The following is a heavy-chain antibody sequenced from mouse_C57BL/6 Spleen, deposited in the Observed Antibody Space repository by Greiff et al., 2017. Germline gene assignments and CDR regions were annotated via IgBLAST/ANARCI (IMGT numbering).Heavy chain of an antibody. D-gene: IGHD1-1*01. CDR3: ARRGSSPWWYFDV. J-gene: IGHJ1*03. V-gene: IGHV1-82*01. CDR2: IYPGDGDT. Sequence: QVHVKQSGPELVKPGASVKISCKASGYAFSSSWMNWVKQRPGKGLEWIGRIYPGDGDTNYNGKFKGKATLTADKSSSTAYMQLSSLTSEDSAVYFCARRGSSPWWYFDVWGTGTTVTVSS. CDR1: GYAFSSSW.